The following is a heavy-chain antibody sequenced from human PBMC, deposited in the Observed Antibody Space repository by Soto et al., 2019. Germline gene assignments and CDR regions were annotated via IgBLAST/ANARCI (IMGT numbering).Heavy chain of an antibody. CDR2: IYYSGST. D-gene: IGHD1-26*01. CDR3: AGDWVGPALGSQRNYFDY. Sequence: QVQLQESGPGLVKPSQTLSLTCTVSGGSISSGGYYWSWIRQHPGKGLEWIGYIYYSGSTYYNPSLKGGVTISVATAKTLFSRRLGAVPAAHPAVFYCAGDWVGPALGSQRNYFDYGGQGTLVTVSS. V-gene: IGHV4-31*03. CDR1: GGSISSGGYY. J-gene: IGHJ4*02.